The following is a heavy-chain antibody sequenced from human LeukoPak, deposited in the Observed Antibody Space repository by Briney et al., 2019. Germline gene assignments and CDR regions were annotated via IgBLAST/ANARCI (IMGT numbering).Heavy chain of an antibody. CDR2: IWYDGSNK. J-gene: IGHJ4*02. D-gene: IGHD5-24*01. Sequence: GGSLRLSCAASGFTFSSNWMHWVRQAPGKGLEWVAIIWYDGSNKNYVDSVKGRFTISRDNSKNTLYLQMNSLRAEDTAVYYCARDRGGEMAKNFHFFDYWGQGTLVTVSS. CDR1: GFTFSSNW. V-gene: IGHV3-33*08. CDR3: ARDRGGEMAKNFHFFDY.